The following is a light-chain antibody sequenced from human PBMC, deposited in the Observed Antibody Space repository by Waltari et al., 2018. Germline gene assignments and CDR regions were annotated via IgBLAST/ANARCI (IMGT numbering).Light chain of an antibody. V-gene: IGKV1-5*03. CDR3: QQYNSYSFT. J-gene: IGKJ3*01. CDR1: QSISSW. CDR2: KAS. Sequence: DIQITQSPSTLSASVGDRVTITCRASQSISSWLAWYQQKPGKAPKLLIYKASSLESGVPSRFSGSGSGTEFTLTISSLQPDDFATYYCQQYNSYSFTFGPGTKVDIK.